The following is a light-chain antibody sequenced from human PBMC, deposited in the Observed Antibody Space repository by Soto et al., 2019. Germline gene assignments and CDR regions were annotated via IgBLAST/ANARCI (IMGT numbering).Light chain of an antibody. V-gene: IGLV2-14*01. CDR3: SSYTSRSSVI. J-gene: IGLJ2*01. CDR2: NVS. CDR1: TSDVGDYNY. Sequence: QSVLTQPASVSGSPGQSITISCTATTSDVGDYNYVSWYQQYPGKAPKPIIYNVSNRPSGVSNRFSGSKSGDTASLTISGLPAEDEADYYCSSYTSRSSVIFGGGTKLTVL.